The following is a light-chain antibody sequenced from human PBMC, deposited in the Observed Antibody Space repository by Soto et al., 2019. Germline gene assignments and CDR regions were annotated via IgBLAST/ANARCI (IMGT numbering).Light chain of an antibody. Sequence: DIQMSQSPSTLSASEGDRFTISCRASQSVSIWLAWYQQKPGRAPKLLIYKSSILKSGVPSRFSGSGSGTEFTLTISSLQPDDFATYYCQHYNSYSEAFGQGTKVDIK. V-gene: IGKV1-5*03. J-gene: IGKJ1*01. CDR3: QHYNSYSEA. CDR1: QSVSIW. CDR2: KSS.